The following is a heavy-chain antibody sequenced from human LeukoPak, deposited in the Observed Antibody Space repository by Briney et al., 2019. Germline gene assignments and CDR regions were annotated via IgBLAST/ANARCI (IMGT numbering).Heavy chain of an antibody. CDR2: ISSSSSYI. J-gene: IGHJ5*02. V-gene: IGHV3-21*01. CDR1: GFTFSSYS. D-gene: IGHD3-3*01. Sequence: GGSLRLSCAASGFTFSSYSMNWVRQAPGKGLEWVSSISSSSSYIYYADSVKGRFTISRDNAKSSLYLQMNSLRAEDTAVYYCARDRLPKGITIFGVVTAWGQGTLVTVSS. CDR3: ARDRLPKGITIFGVVTA.